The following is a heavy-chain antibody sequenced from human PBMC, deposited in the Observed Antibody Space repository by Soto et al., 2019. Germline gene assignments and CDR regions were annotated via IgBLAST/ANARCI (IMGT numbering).Heavy chain of an antibody. CDR3: ARGPIAMYYSDH. J-gene: IGHJ4*02. CDR2: IAPSGGST. Sequence: ASVKVSCKASGYTFTKFHLHWVRLAPGQGLEWMGMIAPSGGSTSYAQKFQGRVTMTRDTSTSTVYMELSSLRSEDTAVYYCARGPIAMYYSDHWGLGTLVTVSS. V-gene: IGHV1-46*01. D-gene: IGHD2-21*01. CDR1: GYTFTKFH.